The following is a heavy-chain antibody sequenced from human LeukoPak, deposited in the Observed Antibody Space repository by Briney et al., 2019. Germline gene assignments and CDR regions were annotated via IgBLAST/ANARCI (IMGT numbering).Heavy chain of an antibody. Sequence: GRSLRLSCAASGFTFSSYGMHWVRQAPGKGLEWVAVIWYDGSNKYYADSVKGRFTISRDNSKNTLYLQMNSLRAEDTAVYYCARDVTYKRGYSYGHQPGYFDYWGQGTLVTVSS. D-gene: IGHD5-18*01. CDR3: ARDVTYKRGYSYGHQPGYFDY. V-gene: IGHV3-33*01. CDR1: GFTFSSYG. J-gene: IGHJ4*02. CDR2: IWYDGSNK.